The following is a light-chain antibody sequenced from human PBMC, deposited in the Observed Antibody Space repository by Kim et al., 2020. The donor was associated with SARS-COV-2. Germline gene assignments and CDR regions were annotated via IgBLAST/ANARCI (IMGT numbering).Light chain of an antibody. V-gene: IGLV2-14*03. CDR2: DVS. Sequence: QSTTISCTGTSSDVGGYNYVSWYQQHPGKAPKLMIYDVSNRPSGVSNRFSGSKSGNTASLTISGLQAEDEADYYCSSYTSSSTDVVFGGGTQLTVL. CDR1: SSDVGGYNY. CDR3: SSYTSSSTDVV. J-gene: IGLJ2*01.